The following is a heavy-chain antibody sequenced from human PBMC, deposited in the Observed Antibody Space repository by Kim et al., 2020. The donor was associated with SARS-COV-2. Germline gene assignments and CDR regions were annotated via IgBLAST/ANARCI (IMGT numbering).Heavy chain of an antibody. D-gene: IGHD2-21*02. CDR2: IYYSGST. CDR3: ARHLTMTADY. CDR1: GGSISSSSYY. Sequence: SETLSLTCTVSGGSISSSSYYWGWIRQPPGKGLEWIGSIYYSGSTYSNPYLQSRVTISVYTSKNQFSLKPSSVTAADTSVYYCARHLTMTADYWGQGTL. V-gene: IGHV4-39*01. J-gene: IGHJ4*02.